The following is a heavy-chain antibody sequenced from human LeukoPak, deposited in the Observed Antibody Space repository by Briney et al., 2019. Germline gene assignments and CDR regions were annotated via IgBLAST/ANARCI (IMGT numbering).Heavy chain of an antibody. Sequence: ASVTVSCTASGYTVTSYGISWVRQAPGQGLEWMGWISAYNGNTNYAQNLQGRVTMTTDTSTSTVYMELRSLRSDDTAVYFCARESGYYDTSGYYYWFDPRGQGTLVTVSS. CDR2: ISAYNGNT. CDR1: GYTVTSYG. V-gene: IGHV1-18*01. CDR3: ARESGYYDTSGYYYWFDP. J-gene: IGHJ5*02. D-gene: IGHD3-22*01.